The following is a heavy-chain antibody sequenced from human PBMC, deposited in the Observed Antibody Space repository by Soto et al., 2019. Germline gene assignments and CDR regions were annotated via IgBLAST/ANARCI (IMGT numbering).Heavy chain of an antibody. CDR3: ARGVGRVVTARPPLFDY. V-gene: IGHV4-31*03. Sequence: PSETLSLTCTVSGGSISSGGYYRSWIRQHPGKGLEWIGYIYYSGSTYYNPSLKSRVTISVDTSKNQFSLKLSSVTAADTAVYYCARGVGRVVTARPPLFDYWGQGTLVTVS. CDR2: IYYSGST. D-gene: IGHD2-21*02. J-gene: IGHJ4*02. CDR1: GGSISSGGYY.